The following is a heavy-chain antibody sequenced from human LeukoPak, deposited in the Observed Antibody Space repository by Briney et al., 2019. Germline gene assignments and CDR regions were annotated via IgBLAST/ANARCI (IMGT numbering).Heavy chain of an antibody. Sequence: GGSLRLSCAASGFTFDDYAMHWVRQAPGKGLEWVSAISGSGGSTYYADSVKGRFTISRDNSKNTLYLQMNSLRAEDTAVYYCAKVMVYATYWGQGTLVTVSS. J-gene: IGHJ4*02. CDR3: AKVMVYATY. CDR2: ISGSGGST. D-gene: IGHD2-8*01. CDR1: GFTFDDYA. V-gene: IGHV3-23*01.